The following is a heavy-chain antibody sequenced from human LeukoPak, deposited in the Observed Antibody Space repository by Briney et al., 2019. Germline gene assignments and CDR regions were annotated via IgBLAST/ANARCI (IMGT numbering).Heavy chain of an antibody. Sequence: SETLSLTCTVSGGSISSYYRSWIRQPPGKGLEWIGYIYYSGSTNYNPSLKSRVTISVDTSKNQFSLKLSSVTAADTAVYYCARSSSGYYFDYWGQGTLVTVFS. CDR3: ARSSSGYYFDY. CDR2: IYYSGST. J-gene: IGHJ4*02. D-gene: IGHD3-22*01. V-gene: IGHV4-59*01. CDR1: GGSISSYY.